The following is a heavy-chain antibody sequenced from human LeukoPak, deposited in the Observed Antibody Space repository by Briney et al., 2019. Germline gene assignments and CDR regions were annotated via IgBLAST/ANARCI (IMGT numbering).Heavy chain of an antibody. CDR1: GGSISSYY. Sequence: SETLSLTCTVSGGSISSYYWSWIRQPPGKGLEWIGYIYYSGSTNYNPSPKSRVTISVDTSKNQFSLKLSSVTAADTAVYYCAREYYYDSTRYWYFDLWGRGTLVTVSS. CDR2: IYYSGST. V-gene: IGHV4-59*01. CDR3: AREYYYDSTRYWYFDL. J-gene: IGHJ2*01. D-gene: IGHD3-22*01.